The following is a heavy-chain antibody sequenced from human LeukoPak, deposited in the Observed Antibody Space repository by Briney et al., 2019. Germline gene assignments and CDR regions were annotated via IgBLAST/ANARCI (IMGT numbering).Heavy chain of an antibody. CDR2: IYYSGST. CDR3: ARDRDLGSMDV. Sequence: PSETLSLTCTVSSGSISSYYWSWIRQPPGKGLEWIGYIYYSGSTNYNPSLKSRVTISVDTSKNQFSLKLSSVTAADTAVYYCARDRDLGSMDVWGKGTTVTVSS. V-gene: IGHV4-59*01. J-gene: IGHJ6*03. CDR1: SGSISSYY.